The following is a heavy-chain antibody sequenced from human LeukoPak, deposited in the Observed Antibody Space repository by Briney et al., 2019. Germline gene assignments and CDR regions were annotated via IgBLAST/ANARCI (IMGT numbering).Heavy chain of an antibody. V-gene: IGHV1-46*01. CDR1: GYTFTSYY. Sequence: ASVKVSCKASGYTFTSYYMHWVRQAPGQGLEWMGIINPSGGSTSYAQKFQGRVTMTEDTSTDTAYMELSSLRSEDTAVYYCATSSGRWGYDLNFDYWGQGTLVTVSS. D-gene: IGHD5-12*01. CDR2: INPSGGST. CDR3: ATSSGRWGYDLNFDY. J-gene: IGHJ4*02.